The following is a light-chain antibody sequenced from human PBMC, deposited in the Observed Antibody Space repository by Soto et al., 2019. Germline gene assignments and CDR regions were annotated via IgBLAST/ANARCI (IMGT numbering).Light chain of an antibody. CDR2: DVS. V-gene: IGLV2-14*01. Sequence: QSALTQPSSVSGSPGQSITISCTGTSSDVGGYNYVSWYQQHPGKAPKLMIYDVSNRPSGVSNRFSGSKSGNTASLTISGLQAEDEADYYCSSYRSSSLYVFGTGTKLTFL. J-gene: IGLJ1*01. CDR3: SSYRSSSLYV. CDR1: SSDVGGYNY.